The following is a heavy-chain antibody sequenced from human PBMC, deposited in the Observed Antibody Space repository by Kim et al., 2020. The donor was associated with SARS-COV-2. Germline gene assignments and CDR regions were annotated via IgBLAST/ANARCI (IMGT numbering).Heavy chain of an antibody. CDR3: ARLDFWNGYYIES. Sequence: GGSLRLSCTVSGVTVSSSQMSWVRRAPGKGLELVSVIYSGGTTYYADSVKGRFTISRDNSANTVFLHMSTLRPEDTAVYFCARLDFWNGYYIESWGQGTQVTVSS. D-gene: IGHD3-3*01. CDR1: GVTVSSSQ. V-gene: IGHV3-53*01. J-gene: IGHJ4*02. CDR2: IYSGGTT.